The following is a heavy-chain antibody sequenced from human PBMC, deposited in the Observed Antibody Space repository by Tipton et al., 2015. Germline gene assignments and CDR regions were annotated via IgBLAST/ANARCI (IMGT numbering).Heavy chain of an antibody. D-gene: IGHD5-12*01. CDR1: GGSISSGGYY. CDR2: IYYSGST. J-gene: IGHJ6*02. Sequence: LRLSCTVSGGSISSGGYYWSWIRQHPGKGLEWIGYIYYSGSTYYNPSLQSRLTISLDTSKSQFSLHLSSVTAADTAVYYCARASGNYYYYDMHVWGQGTAVTVSS. V-gene: IGHV4-31*02. CDR3: ARASGNYYYYDMHV.